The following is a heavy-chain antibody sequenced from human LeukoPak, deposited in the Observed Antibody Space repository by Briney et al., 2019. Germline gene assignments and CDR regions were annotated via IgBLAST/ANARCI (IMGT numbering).Heavy chain of an antibody. Sequence: GASVKVSCKASGYTFTGYYMHWVRQAPGQGLEWMGWINPNSGGTNYAQKFQGRVTMTRDTSISTAYMELSRLRSDDTAVYYCARASTYGSGSYNWFDPWGQGTLVTVSS. V-gene: IGHV1-2*02. CDR2: INPNSGGT. CDR3: ARASTYGSGSYNWFDP. D-gene: IGHD3-10*01. CDR1: GYTFTGYY. J-gene: IGHJ5*02.